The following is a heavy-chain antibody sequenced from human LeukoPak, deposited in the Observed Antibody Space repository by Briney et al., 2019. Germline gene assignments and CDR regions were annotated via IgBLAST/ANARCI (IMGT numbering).Heavy chain of an antibody. Sequence: ASVTVSFTASGYTFTSYDINWVRQAPGQGLEWMGWMNPNSGNTGYAQKFQGRVTMTRNTSISTAYMELSSLRSEDTAVYYCARGVATVRGAFYYYYGMDVWGQGTTVTVSS. J-gene: IGHJ6*02. CDR2: MNPNSGNT. D-gene: IGHD5-12*01. CDR1: GYTFTSYD. CDR3: ARGVATVRGAFYYYYGMDV. V-gene: IGHV1-8*01.